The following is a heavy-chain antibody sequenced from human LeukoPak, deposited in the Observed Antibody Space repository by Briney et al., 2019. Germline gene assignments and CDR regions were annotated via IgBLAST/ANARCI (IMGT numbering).Heavy chain of an antibody. CDR1: GYTFTSYG. Sequence: GASVKVSCKASGYTFTSYGISWVRQAPGQGLEWMGWISAYNGNTNYAQKLQGRVTMTTDTSTSTAYMELRSLRSDDTAVYYCARDLIGQWLVRVVVFDPWGQGTLVTVSS. CDR3: ARDLIGQWLVRVVVFDP. D-gene: IGHD6-19*01. J-gene: IGHJ5*02. V-gene: IGHV1-18*01. CDR2: ISAYNGNT.